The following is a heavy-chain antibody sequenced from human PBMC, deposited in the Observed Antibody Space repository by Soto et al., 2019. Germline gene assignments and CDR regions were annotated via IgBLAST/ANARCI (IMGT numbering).Heavy chain of an antibody. Sequence: SETLSLTCAVYGGSFSGYYWSWIRLPPGKGLEWIGEITRSGSTNYNPSLKIPLTISVDTSKNQFSLKLTSVTAADPAVYYYARGRYSSGWYAGGYYYGMDVWGQGTTVT. CDR3: ARGRYSSGWYAGGYYYGMDV. D-gene: IGHD6-19*01. V-gene: IGHV4-34*01. J-gene: IGHJ6*01. CDR2: ITRSGST. CDR1: GGSFSGYY.